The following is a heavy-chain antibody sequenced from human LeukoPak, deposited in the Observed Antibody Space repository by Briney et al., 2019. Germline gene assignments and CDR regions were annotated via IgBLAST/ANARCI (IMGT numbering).Heavy chain of an antibody. J-gene: IGHJ3*02. Sequence: ASVKVSCKASGYTFTGYYMHWVRQSPGQGLEWMGWINPNSGGTNYAQKFQGRVTMTRDTSISTAYMELSRLRSDDTAVYYCAITVTSQLLWYPNDAFDIWGQGTMVTVSS. V-gene: IGHV1-2*02. CDR1: GYTFTGYY. CDR3: AITVTSQLLWYPNDAFDI. D-gene: IGHD2-2*01. CDR2: INPNSGGT.